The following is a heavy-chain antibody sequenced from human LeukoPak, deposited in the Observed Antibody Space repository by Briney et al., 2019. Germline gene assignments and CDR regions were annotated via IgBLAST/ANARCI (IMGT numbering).Heavy chain of an antibody. CDR2: IYYSGST. D-gene: IGHD2-21*01. CDR3: ARVLRCVNCYGLNWFDP. CDR1: GYSISSGYY. V-gene: IGHV4-38-2*02. J-gene: IGHJ5*02. Sequence: SETLSLTCTVSGYSISSGYYWGWIRQPPGKGLEWIGSIYYSGSTYYNPSLKSRVTISVDTSKNHFSLKLSSATAADTAVYYCARVLRCVNCYGLNWFDPWGQGTLVSVSS.